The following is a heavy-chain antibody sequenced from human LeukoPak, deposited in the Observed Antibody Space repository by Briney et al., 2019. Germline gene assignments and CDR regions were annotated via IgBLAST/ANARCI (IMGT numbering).Heavy chain of an antibody. Sequence: PGGSLSLSCAASGFSFSSYAKSWVRQPPGKGLEWVSAISGDVRSTFYADSVKGRFTISRDNSENTLSLQMNSLRADDTAVYYCVKRVDYSEKYYFDSWGRGTLVTVSS. CDR3: VKRVDYSEKYYFDS. V-gene: IGHV3-23*01. J-gene: IGHJ4*02. CDR2: ISGDVRST. D-gene: IGHD4-11*01. CDR1: GFSFSSYA.